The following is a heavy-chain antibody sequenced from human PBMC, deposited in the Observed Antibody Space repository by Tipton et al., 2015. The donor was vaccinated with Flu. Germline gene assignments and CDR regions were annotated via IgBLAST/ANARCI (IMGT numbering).Heavy chain of an antibody. J-gene: IGHJ6*02. CDR2: IYSDGTT. Sequence: QLVQSGGGLIQPGESLRLSCAASGFTVNSNYMTWVRQAPGKGLEWVSVIYSDGTTYYADSVKGRFTISRDISKNTLNLQMNSLRVEDTAVYYCAREGGYDFWSGYYPYAMDVWGQGTTVTVSS. V-gene: IGHV3-53*01. CDR3: AREGGYDFWSGYYPYAMDV. D-gene: IGHD3-3*01. CDR1: GFTVNSNY.